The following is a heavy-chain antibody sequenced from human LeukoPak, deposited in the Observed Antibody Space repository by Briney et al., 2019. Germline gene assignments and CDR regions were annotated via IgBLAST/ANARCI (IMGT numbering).Heavy chain of an antibody. V-gene: IGHV4-61*02. CDR2: IYTSGST. J-gene: IGHJ4*02. CDR1: GGSISSGSYY. D-gene: IGHD4-11*01. CDR3: ARERSSNYGLDY. Sequence: PSETLSLTCTVSGGSISSGSYYWSWIRQPAGKGLEWIGRIYTSGSTNYNPSLKSRVTISVDTSKNQFSLKLSSVTAADTAVYYCARERSSNYGLDYWGQGTLVTVSS.